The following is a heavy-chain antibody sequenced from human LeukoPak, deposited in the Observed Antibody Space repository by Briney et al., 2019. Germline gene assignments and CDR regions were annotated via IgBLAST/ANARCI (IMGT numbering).Heavy chain of an antibody. CDR1: GFTFSSYE. J-gene: IGHJ6*03. Sequence: GGSLRLSCAASGFTFSSYEMNWVRQAPGKGLEWVSYISSSGSTIYYADSVKGRFTISRDNAKNSLYLQMNSLRAEDTAVYYCARGVVPAAVNYYYYYYMDVWGKGTAVTVSS. D-gene: IGHD2-2*01. CDR2: ISSSGSTI. CDR3: ARGVVPAAVNYYYYYYMDV. V-gene: IGHV3-48*03.